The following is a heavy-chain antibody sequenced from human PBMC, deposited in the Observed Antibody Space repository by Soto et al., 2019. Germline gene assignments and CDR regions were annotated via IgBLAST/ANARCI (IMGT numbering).Heavy chain of an antibody. CDR1: GFTFSNAW. J-gene: IGHJ4*02. V-gene: IGHV3-15*01. D-gene: IGHD3-9*01. CDR2: IKSKTDGGTT. Sequence: EVQLVESGGGLVKPGGSLRLSCAASGFTFSNAWMSWVRQAPGKGLEWVGRIKSKTDGGTTDYAAPVKGRFTISRDDSKNTRYLQMNSLKTEDTAVYYCTTPKYYDILTGYYQQPGWGQGTLVTVSS. CDR3: TTPKYYDILTGYYQQPG.